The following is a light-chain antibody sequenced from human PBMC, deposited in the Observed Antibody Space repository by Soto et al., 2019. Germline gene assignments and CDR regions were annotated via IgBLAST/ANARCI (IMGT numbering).Light chain of an antibody. J-gene: IGLJ2*01. V-gene: IGLV3-21*04. CDR2: YDS. CDR3: QVWDSSSDHPG. Sequence: SYELTQPPSVSVAPGETARITCGGNNIGSKSVHWYQQKPGQAPVVVIYYDSDRPSGIPERFSGSNSGNTATLTISRVEAGDEADYYCQVWDSSSDHPGFGGGTKLTVL. CDR1: NIGSKS.